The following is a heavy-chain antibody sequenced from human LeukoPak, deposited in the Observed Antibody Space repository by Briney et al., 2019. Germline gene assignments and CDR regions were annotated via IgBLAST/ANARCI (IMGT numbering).Heavy chain of an antibody. D-gene: IGHD1-26*01. V-gene: IGHV3-7*01. CDR1: GFTFSTHW. CDR3: ARDLFSTAGAYDY. CDR2: IKQDGSEK. J-gene: IGHJ4*02. Sequence: GGSLRLSCAASGFTFSTHWMSWVRQAPGKGLEWVANIKQDGSEKYYVDSVEGRFTISRDSAKNSLFLQMSSLRAEDTAVYYCARDLFSTAGAYDYWGQGTLVIVSS.